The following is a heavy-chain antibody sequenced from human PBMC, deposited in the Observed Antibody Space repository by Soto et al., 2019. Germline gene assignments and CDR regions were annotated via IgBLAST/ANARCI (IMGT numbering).Heavy chain of an antibody. Sequence: PGGSLRLSCAASGFTFSSYAMSWVRQAPGKGLEWVSAISGSGGSTYYADSVKGRFTISRDNSKDTLYLQMNSLRAEDTAVYYCAKECSGTSCSYQYYSYMDVWGKGTAVTVS. CDR1: GFTFSSYA. CDR3: AKECSGTSCSYQYYSYMDV. J-gene: IGHJ6*03. V-gene: IGHV3-23*01. D-gene: IGHD2-2*01. CDR2: ISGSGGST.